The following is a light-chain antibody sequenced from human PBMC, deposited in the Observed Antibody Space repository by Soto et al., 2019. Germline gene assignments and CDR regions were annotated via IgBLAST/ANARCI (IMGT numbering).Light chain of an antibody. Sequence: EIVMTQSPAPLSVSPGERATLSCRASESVSSSLAWYQQKPGPAPRLLIYGAFTRATGIPARFSGSGSGTEITLTISSMQSEDFAIYFCHRYNYLPPARTFGQGTKVEIK. CDR3: HRYNYLPPART. CDR2: GAF. CDR1: ESVSSS. J-gene: IGKJ1*01. V-gene: IGKV3-15*01.